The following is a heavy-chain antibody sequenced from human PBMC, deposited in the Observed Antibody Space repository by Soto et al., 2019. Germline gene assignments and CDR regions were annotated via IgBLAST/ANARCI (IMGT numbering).Heavy chain of an antibody. CDR1: GFTFSSYG. Sequence: SGGSLRLSCAASGFTFSSYGMHWVRQAPGKGLEWVAVISYDGSNKYYADSVKGRFTISRDNSKNTLYLQMNSLRAEDTAVYYCAKDLEYSSGWYARYYYYGMDVWGQGTTVTVSS. CDR2: ISYDGSNK. J-gene: IGHJ6*02. V-gene: IGHV3-30*18. CDR3: AKDLEYSSGWYARYYYYGMDV. D-gene: IGHD6-19*01.